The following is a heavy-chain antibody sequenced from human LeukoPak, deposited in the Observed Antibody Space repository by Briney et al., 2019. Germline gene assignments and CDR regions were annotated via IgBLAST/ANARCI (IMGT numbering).Heavy chain of an antibody. CDR2: ISYDGSNK. V-gene: IGHV3-30*03. Sequence: PGGSLRLSCAASGFTFSSYSMNWVRQAPGKGLEWVAVISYDGSNKYYADSVKGRFTISRDNSKNTLYLQMNSLRAEDTAVCYCARPRYYYDSSGYPNYWGQGTLVTVSS. D-gene: IGHD3-22*01. J-gene: IGHJ4*02. CDR1: GFTFSSYS. CDR3: ARPRYYYDSSGYPNY.